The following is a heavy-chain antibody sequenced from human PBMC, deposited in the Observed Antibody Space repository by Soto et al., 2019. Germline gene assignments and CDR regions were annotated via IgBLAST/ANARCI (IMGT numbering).Heavy chain of an antibody. D-gene: IGHD3-3*01. CDR3: ARDYQTYDFWSGYYSGYYGMDV. V-gene: IGHV1-69*06. Sequence: SVKVSCKASGGTFSSYAISWVRQAPGQGLEWMGGIIPIFGTTNYAQKFQGRVTVTADKSTSTAYMEVSSLRFEDAAVYYCARDYQTYDFWSGYYSGYYGMDVWGQGTTVTVSS. CDR1: GGTFSSYA. J-gene: IGHJ6*02. CDR2: IIPIFGTT.